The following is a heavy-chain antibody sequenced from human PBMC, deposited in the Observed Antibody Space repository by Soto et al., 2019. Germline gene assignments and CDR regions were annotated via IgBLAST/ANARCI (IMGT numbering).Heavy chain of an antibody. Sequence: QVQVVQSGAEVKKPGASVKVSCKASGYSFTGYNMHWVRQAPGQGLEWMGWINPSSGGTSYAQKFQRRVTMTKDTSLNPDYMEMSRLRSDDTAVYYCARARLFTGSCRHKYRMDVRGQGTTGTGSS. CDR1: GYSFTGYN. J-gene: IGHJ6*01. V-gene: IGHV1-2*02. D-gene: IGHD3-16*02. CDR2: INPSSGGT. CDR3: ARARLFTGSCRHKYRMDV.